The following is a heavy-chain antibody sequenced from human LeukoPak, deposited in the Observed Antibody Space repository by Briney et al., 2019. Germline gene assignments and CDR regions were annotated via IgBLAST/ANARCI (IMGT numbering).Heavy chain of an antibody. J-gene: IGHJ5*02. CDR3: ARRSITTNWADNWFDP. CDR2: ISYTAST. Sequence: ETLSLTCTVSGVSISDYFWSWIRQPPGKGLEWIGYISYTASTKYNPSLKSRLTISLDTSKNQFSLKLSSVTAADTAVYYCARRSITTNWADNWFDPWGQGTLVIVSS. CDR1: GVSISDYF. D-gene: IGHD3-3*01. V-gene: IGHV4-59*08.